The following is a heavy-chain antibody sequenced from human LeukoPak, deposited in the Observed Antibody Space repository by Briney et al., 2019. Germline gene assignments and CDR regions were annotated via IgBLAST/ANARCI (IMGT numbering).Heavy chain of an antibody. V-gene: IGHV3-30*02. Sequence: GGSLRLSCAASGFTFSSYGMHWVRQAPGKGLEWVAFIRYDGSNKYYADSVKGRFTISRDNSKNTLYLQMNSLRAEDTAVYYCAKGRGYCSGGSCYAYDYWGQGTLVTVSS. D-gene: IGHD2-15*01. CDR3: AKGRGYCSGGSCYAYDY. J-gene: IGHJ4*02. CDR2: IRYDGSNK. CDR1: GFTFSSYG.